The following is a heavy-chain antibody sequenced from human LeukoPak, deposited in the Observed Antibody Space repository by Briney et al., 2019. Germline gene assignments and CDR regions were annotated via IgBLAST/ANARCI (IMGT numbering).Heavy chain of an antibody. CDR2: IYYSGST. J-gene: IGHJ4*02. CDR1: GGSISSYY. Sequence: SETLSLTCTVSGGSISSYYWSWIRQLPGKGLEWIGYIYYSGSTNYNPSLKSRVTISVDTSKNQFSLKLSSVTAADTAVYYCARESTVGDAIDYWGQGTLVTVSS. V-gene: IGHV4-59*01. CDR3: ARESTVGDAIDY. D-gene: IGHD2-21*02.